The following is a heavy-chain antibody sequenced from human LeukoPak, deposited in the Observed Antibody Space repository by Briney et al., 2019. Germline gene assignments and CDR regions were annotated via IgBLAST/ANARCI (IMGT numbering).Heavy chain of an antibody. D-gene: IGHD3-3*01. V-gene: IGHV3-15*01. J-gene: IGHJ4*02. CDR1: GFTFTNAW. Sequence: PGGSLRLSCAASGFTFTNAWMIWVRQAPGKGLEWVGRIKSKTDGGTTDYAAPVKGRFTISRDDSKNTLYLQMNSLKTEDTAVYYCTTDSTHYDFWSGYYTPDYWGQGTLVTVSS. CDR3: TTDSTHYDFWSGYYTPDY. CDR2: IKSKTDGGTT.